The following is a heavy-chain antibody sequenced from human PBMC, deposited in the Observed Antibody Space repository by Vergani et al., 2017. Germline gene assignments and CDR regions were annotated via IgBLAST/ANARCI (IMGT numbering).Heavy chain of an antibody. CDR2: IYYSGST. CDR3: ARVVFGNYYYYYYMDF. V-gene: IGHV4-31*03. D-gene: IGHD4-23*01. Sequence: QVQLQESGPGLVKPSQTLSRTCTVSGGYISSGGYYWSWIRQQPGKCPEWIGYIYYSGSTYYNQSLKSRVTISVDTSKNQFSLKLSSVTAADTAVYYCARVVFGNYYYYYYMDFWGKGTTVTVSS. CDR1: GGYISSGGYY. J-gene: IGHJ6*03.